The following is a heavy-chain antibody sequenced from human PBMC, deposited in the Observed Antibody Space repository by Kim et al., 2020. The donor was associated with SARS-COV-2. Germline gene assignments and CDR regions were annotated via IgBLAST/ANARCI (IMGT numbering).Heavy chain of an antibody. V-gene: IGHV3-33*01. CDR1: GFSFSSYG. CDR3: ARDASGPDY. CDR2: IYYDGSNK. J-gene: IGHJ4*02. Sequence: GGSLRLSCAASGFSFSSYGMHWVRQAPGKGLEWVAVIYYDGSNKYYADSVKGRFAISRDNSKNTLYLQMNSLGAEDTAVYYCARDASGPDYRGQGTLVTV. D-gene: IGHD3-3*01.